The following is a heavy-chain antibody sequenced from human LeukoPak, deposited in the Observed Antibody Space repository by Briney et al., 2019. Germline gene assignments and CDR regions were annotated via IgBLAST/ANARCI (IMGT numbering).Heavy chain of an antibody. D-gene: IGHD2-15*01. J-gene: IGHJ4*02. CDR1: GGSISSYY. CDR2: IYYSGST. Sequence: SETLSLTCTVSGGSISSYYWSWIRQPPGKGLEWMGYIYYSGSTNYNPSLKSRVTISVDTSKNQFSLKLSSVTAADTAVYYCARHCSGGSCYGFDYWGQGTLVTVSS. V-gene: IGHV4-59*08. CDR3: ARHCSGGSCYGFDY.